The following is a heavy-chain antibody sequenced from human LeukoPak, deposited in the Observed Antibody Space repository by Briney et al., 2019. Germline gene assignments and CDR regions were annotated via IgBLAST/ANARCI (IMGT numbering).Heavy chain of an antibody. CDR2: IRYDGSNK. V-gene: IGHV3-30*02. CDR3: AKGLSSPEFWGSPSFDY. CDR1: GFTFSSYD. J-gene: IGHJ4*02. Sequence: PGGSLRLSCLASGFTFSSYDMHWVRQAPGKGLEWVACIRYDGSNKYYADSVKGRFTISRVNSKNTLFLQMSSLRPEDTAVYYCAKGLSSPEFWGSPSFDYWGQGTLVTVSS. D-gene: IGHD7-27*01.